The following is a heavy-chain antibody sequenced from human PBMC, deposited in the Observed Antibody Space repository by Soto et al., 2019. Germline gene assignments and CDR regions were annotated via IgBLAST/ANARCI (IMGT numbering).Heavy chain of an antibody. CDR1: GFTFSSYG. CDR3: ARGLTPYSSGYLRGGRYFDY. CDR2: ISYDGSNK. J-gene: IGHJ4*02. Sequence: GGSLRLSCAASGFTFSSYGMHWVRQAPGKGLEWVAVISYDGSNKYYADSVKGRFTISRDNSKNTLYLQMNSLRAEDTAVYYCARGLTPYSSGYLRGGRYFDYWGQGTLVTVSS. V-gene: IGHV3-30*03. D-gene: IGHD3-22*01.